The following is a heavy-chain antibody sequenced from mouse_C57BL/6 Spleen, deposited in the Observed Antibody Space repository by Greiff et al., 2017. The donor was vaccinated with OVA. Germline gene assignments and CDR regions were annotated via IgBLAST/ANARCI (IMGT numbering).Heavy chain of an antibody. D-gene: IGHD2-3*01. V-gene: IGHV2-5*01. CDR2: IWRGGST. Sequence: VQGVESGPGLVQPSQSLSITCTVSGFSLTSYGVHWVRQSPGKGLEWLGVIWRGGSTDYNAAFMSRLSITKDNSKSHVFFKMNSLQADDAAIYYCAKNGEIYDGYIDYWGQGTTLTVSS. CDR3: AKNGEIYDGYIDY. CDR1: GFSLTSYG. J-gene: IGHJ2*01.